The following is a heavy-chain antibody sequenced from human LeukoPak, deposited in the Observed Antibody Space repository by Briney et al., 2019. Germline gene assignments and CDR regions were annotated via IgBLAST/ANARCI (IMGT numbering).Heavy chain of an antibody. Sequence: GGSLRLSCAASGFTVITNDMTWVRQAPGRGLEWVSVLYSDGNTKYADSVQGRFTISRDNSKNTLYLEMNSLSPDDTAVYYCARGVEPLAANTLAYWGQGTLVTVSS. V-gene: IGHV3-53*01. CDR1: GFTVITND. J-gene: IGHJ4*02. CDR2: LYSDGNT. D-gene: IGHD1-14*01. CDR3: ARGVEPLAANTLAY.